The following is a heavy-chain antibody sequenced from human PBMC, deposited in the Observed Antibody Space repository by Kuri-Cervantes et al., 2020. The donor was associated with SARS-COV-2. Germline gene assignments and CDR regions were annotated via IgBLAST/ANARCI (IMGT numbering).Heavy chain of an antibody. J-gene: IGHJ4*02. CDR1: GFTFSSYS. Sequence: GESLKISCAASGFTFSSYSMNWVRQAPGKGLEWVSYISSSSSTIYYADSVKGRFTISRDSAKNSLYLQMNSLRAEDTAVYYCARDLSSGLWAFDYWGQGTLVTVSS. CDR2: ISSSSSTI. D-gene: IGHD5-18*01. CDR3: ARDLSSGLWAFDY. V-gene: IGHV3-48*01.